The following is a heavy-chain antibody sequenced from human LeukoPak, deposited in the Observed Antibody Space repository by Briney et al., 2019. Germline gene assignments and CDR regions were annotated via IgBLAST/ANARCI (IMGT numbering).Heavy chain of an antibody. CDR2: IYPGDSNT. V-gene: IGHV5-51*01. D-gene: IGHD2-15*01. CDR3: ARLGYCTGGNCFYFFDY. J-gene: IGHJ4*02. Sequence: GGSLKISCKGSEYSFTNYWIGWVRQMPGRGLEWMGIIYPGDSNTRYSPSFQGQVTISADKSISTAYLQWSSLKASDTAMYYCARLGYCTGGNCFYFFDYWGQGTLLTVSS. CDR1: EYSFTNYW.